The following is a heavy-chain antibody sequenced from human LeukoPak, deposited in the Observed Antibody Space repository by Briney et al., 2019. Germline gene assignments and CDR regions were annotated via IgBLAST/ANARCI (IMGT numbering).Heavy chain of an antibody. V-gene: IGHV4-30-4*01. D-gene: IGHD5-12*01. J-gene: IGHJ5*02. CDR1: GGSIISGDYY. CDR3: ARGGSGYDFGWFDP. CDR2: IYYSGST. Sequence: PSETLPLTCTVSGGSIISGDYYGSWIRQPPGKGLEWIGYIYYSGSTYYNPSLKSRVTISVDTSKNQFSLKLSSVTAADTAVYYCARGGSGYDFGWFDPWGQGTLVTVSS.